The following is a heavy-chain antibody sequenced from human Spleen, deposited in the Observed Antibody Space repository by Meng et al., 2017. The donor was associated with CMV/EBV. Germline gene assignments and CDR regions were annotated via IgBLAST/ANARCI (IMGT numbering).Heavy chain of an antibody. CDR3: AKNPGYYDSTPFDY. D-gene: IGHD3-22*01. CDR2: IYSGGSST. CDR1: GFTFSSYA. Sequence: LSLTCAASGFTFSSYAMSWVRQAPGKGLEWVSVIYSGGSSTYYADSVKGRFTISRDNSKNTLYLQMNSLRAEDTAVYYCAKNPGYYDSTPFDYWGQGTLVTVSS. V-gene: IGHV3-23*03. J-gene: IGHJ4*02.